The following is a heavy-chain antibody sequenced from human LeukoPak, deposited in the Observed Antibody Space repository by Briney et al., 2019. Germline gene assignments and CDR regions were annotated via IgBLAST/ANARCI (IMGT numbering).Heavy chain of an antibody. J-gene: IGHJ6*03. V-gene: IGHV3-23*01. CDR3: AKAPTVTTYYYYYMDV. CDR1: GFTVSSNY. CDR2: ISGSGGST. D-gene: IGHD4-17*01. Sequence: GGSLRLSCAASGFTVSSNYMSWVRQAPGKGLEWVSAISGSGGSTYYADSVKGRFTISRDNSKNALYLQMNSLRAEDTAVYYCAKAPTVTTYYYYYMDVWGKGTTVTISS.